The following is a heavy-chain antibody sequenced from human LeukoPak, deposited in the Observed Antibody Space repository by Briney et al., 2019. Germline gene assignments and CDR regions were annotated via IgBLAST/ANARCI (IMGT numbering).Heavy chain of an antibody. CDR1: GGSISSYY. V-gene: IGHV4-59*01. D-gene: IGHD1-14*01. CDR2: IYYSGST. Sequence: PSETLSLTCTVSGGSISSYYWSWIRQPPGKGLEWIGYIYYSGSTNYNPSLKSRVTISVDTSKNQFSLKLSSVTAADTAVYYCARVPGIKDYYYYMDVWGKGTTVTVSS. CDR3: ARVPGIKDYYYYMDV. J-gene: IGHJ6*03.